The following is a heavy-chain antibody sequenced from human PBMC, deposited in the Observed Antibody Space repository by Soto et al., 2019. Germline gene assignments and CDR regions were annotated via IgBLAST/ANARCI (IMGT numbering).Heavy chain of an antibody. CDR3: ARGYGGNYYYYMDV. D-gene: IGHD4-17*01. Sequence: SETLSLTCTVSRGSISSYYWSWIRQPPGKGLEWIGYIYYSGSTNYNPSLKSRVTISVDTSKNQFSLKLSSVTAADTAVYYCARGYGGNYYYYMDVWGKGTTVTVSS. V-gene: IGHV4-59*08. CDR2: IYYSGST. J-gene: IGHJ6*03. CDR1: RGSISSYY.